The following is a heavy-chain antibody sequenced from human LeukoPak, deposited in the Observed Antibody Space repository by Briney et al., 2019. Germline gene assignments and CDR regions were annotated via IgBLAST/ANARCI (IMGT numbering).Heavy chain of an antibody. Sequence: GGSLRLSCAASGFTFSDYYMTWVRQAPGKGLEWVSYISSSSSTIYYADSVKGRFTISRDNAKNSLYLQMNSLRAEDTAVYYCARVSSSSWSPRVRWSDPWGQGTLVTVSS. CDR3: ARVSSSSWSPRVRWSDP. CDR1: GFTFSDYY. J-gene: IGHJ5*02. V-gene: IGHV3-11*04. D-gene: IGHD6-13*01. CDR2: ISSSSSTI.